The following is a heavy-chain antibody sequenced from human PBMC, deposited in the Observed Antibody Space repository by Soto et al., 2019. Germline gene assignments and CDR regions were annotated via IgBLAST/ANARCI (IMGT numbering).Heavy chain of an antibody. D-gene: IGHD3-22*01. CDR3: AHRKKYSYDSSGFSSPFDY. CDR1: GFSLSTSGVG. J-gene: IGHJ4*02. V-gene: IGHV2-5*01. Sequence: QITLKESGPTLVKPTQTLTLTCTFSGFSLSTSGVGVGWIRQPPGKALEWLALIYWNDDKRYSPSLKSRLTITKDHSKNQVVLTMTNMDPVDTATYYCAHRKKYSYDSSGFSSPFDYWGQGTLVTVSS. CDR2: IYWNDDK.